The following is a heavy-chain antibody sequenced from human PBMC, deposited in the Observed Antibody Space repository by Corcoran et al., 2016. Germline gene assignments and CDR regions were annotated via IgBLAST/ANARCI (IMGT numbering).Heavy chain of an antibody. D-gene: IGHD2-21*02. CDR2: IWYDASNK. V-gene: IGHV3-33*01. Sequence: QVQLEESGGGVVQPGRSRRLSCAASGFTFNSYGMHWVRQAPGKGLEWVAVIWYDASNKYYADSVKGRFTISSDNSKNTLYLKMNSLSAEDTAMYYCARGRTGGDSLDYWGQGSLVTVSS. CDR3: ARGRTGGDSLDY. J-gene: IGHJ4*02. CDR1: GFTFNSYG.